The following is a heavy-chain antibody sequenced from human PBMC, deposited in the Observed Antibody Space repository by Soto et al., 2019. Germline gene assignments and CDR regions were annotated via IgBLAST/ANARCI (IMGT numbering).Heavy chain of an antibody. Sequence: SETLSLTCAVYGGSFSGYYWTWIRQPPGKGLEWIGEINHSGSTNYNPSLKSRVTISVDTSKNQFSLKLSSVTAADTAVYYCAAPPRYWGQGTLVTVSS. D-gene: IGHD6-6*01. CDR3: AAPPRY. V-gene: IGHV4-34*01. CDR2: INHSGST. J-gene: IGHJ4*02. CDR1: GGSFSGYY.